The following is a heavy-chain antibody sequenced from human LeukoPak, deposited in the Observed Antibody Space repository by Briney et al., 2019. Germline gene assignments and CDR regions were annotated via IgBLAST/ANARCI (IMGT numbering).Heavy chain of an antibody. J-gene: IGHJ4*02. CDR2: ISSSGTTI. D-gene: IGHD2/OR15-2a*01. V-gene: IGHV3-11*01. Sequence: GGSLRLSCAASGFTFSDYYMSWIRQAPGKGLEWLSYISSSGTTIYYTDSVKGRFTISRDNAKNSLYLQMNSLRAEDTAVYYCARGIRQYSKSYFDYWGQGTLVTVSS. CDR1: GFTFSDYY. CDR3: ARGIRQYSKSYFDY.